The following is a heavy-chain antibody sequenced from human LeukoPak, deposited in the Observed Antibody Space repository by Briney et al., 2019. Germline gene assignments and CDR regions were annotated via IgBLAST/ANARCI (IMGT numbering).Heavy chain of an antibody. CDR1: GFTFSSYA. V-gene: IGHV3-66*01. J-gene: IGHJ5*02. Sequence: GGSLRLSCAASGFTFSSYAMSWVRQAPGKGLEWVSVIYSGGSTYYADSVKGRFTISRDNSKNTLYLQMNSLRAEDTAVYYCARVAPRGGFDPWGQGTLVTVSS. D-gene: IGHD2-15*01. CDR3: ARVAPRGGFDP. CDR2: IYSGGST.